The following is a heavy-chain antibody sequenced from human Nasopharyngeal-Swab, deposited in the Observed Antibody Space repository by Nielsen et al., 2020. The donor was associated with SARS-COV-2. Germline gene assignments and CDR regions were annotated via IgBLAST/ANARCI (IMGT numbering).Heavy chain of an antibody. Sequence: ASVKVSCKASGYTFTSYAMNWVRQAPGQGLEWIGWINTNTGNPTYAQGFTGRFVFSLDASVSTAYLQISSLKAEDTAVYYCARPGWEPYTYYYYGMDVWGQGTTVAVSS. J-gene: IGHJ6*02. CDR2: INTNTGNP. D-gene: IGHD1-26*01. V-gene: IGHV7-4-1*02. CDR3: ARPGWEPYTYYYYGMDV. CDR1: GYTFTSYA.